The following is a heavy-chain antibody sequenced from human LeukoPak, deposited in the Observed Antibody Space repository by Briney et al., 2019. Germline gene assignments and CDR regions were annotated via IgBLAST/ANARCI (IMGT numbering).Heavy chain of an antibody. D-gene: IGHD2-2*01. J-gene: IGHJ4*02. V-gene: IGHV3-64*01. Sequence: GGSLRLSCAASGFTFSSYAMHWVRQAPGKGLEYVSAISSNGGSTYYANSVKGRFIISRDNSKNTLYLQMSSLRAEDTAVYYCAHGTVYQLDYWGRGTLVTVSS. CDR1: GFTFSSYA. CDR3: AHGTVYQLDY. CDR2: ISSNGGST.